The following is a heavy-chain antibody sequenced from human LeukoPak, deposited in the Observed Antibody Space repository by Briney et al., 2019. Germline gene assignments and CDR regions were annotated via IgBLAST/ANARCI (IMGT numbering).Heavy chain of an antibody. D-gene: IGHD3-3*01. V-gene: IGHV4-38-2*02. CDR1: GYSISSGYY. CDR3: ARAVIIFGVVIDY. J-gene: IGHJ4*02. CDR2: IYHSGST. Sequence: NPSETLSLTCTVSGYSISSGYYWGWIRRPPGKGLEWIGSIYHSGSTYYNPSLKSRVTISVDTSKNQFSLKLSSVTAADTAVYYCARAVIIFGVVIDYWGQGTLVTVSS.